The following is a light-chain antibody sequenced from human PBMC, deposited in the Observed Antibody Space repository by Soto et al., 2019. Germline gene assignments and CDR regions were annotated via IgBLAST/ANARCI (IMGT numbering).Light chain of an antibody. CDR1: QGISSA. J-gene: IGKJ1*01. CDR3: QQFNSYPRT. V-gene: IGKV1-13*02. Sequence: ALQLTQSPSSLSASVGDRVTITCRASQGISSALAWYQQKPGKAPKLLIYDASSLESGVPSRFSGSASGTDFTLTISSLQPEDFATYYCQQFNSYPRTFGQGTKVEIK. CDR2: DAS.